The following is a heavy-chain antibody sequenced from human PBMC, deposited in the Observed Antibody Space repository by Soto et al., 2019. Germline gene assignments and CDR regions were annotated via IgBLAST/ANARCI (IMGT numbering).Heavy chain of an antibody. CDR2: ISSTDAKT. CDR1: GFTFKAYA. Sequence: GGSRRLSCLDSGFTFKAYAMGWVRRAPGKGLELVSSISSTDAKTYYADSVRGRFMISRDNSRNSLILQMNGLRPDDSALYYCVKDGRPSSTVFDYWGQGTPVTVSS. J-gene: IGHJ4*02. CDR3: VKDGRPSSTVFDY. D-gene: IGHD4-4*01. V-gene: IGHV3-23*01.